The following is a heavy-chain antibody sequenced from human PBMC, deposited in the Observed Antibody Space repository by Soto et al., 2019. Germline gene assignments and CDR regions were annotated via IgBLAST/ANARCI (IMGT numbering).Heavy chain of an antibody. D-gene: IGHD3-10*01. CDR2: VSPPFRKS. V-gene: IGHV1-69*01. CDR3: ARVLYYGSGSYSPYGMDV. J-gene: IGHJ6*01. CDR1: GVSFNNNG. Sequence: QVQLVQSGAEVKKPGSSVKVSCKTSGVSFNNNGIGWVRQAPGHGLEWMGGVSPPFRKSKYARTFQGRISLTAEATTGTDNMERSSLTSEDTAQYYCARVLYYGSGSYSPYGMDVWGQGTRVTVSS.